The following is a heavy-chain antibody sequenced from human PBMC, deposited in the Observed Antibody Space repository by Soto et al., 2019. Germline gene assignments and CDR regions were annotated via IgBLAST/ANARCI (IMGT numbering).Heavy chain of an antibody. CDR2: LSYTGRT. D-gene: IGHD1-26*01. J-gene: IGHJ6*02. Sequence: PSETLSLTCIVSGDSVTSGSYYWTWLRQPPGKGLEWIGYLSYTGRTKYNPSLQSRVTISVDTSKNDFSLNLSSVTASDTAVYFCAREWGLLPYYVMNVWGHGTAVTFSS. CDR3: AREWGLLPYYVMNV. CDR1: GDSVTSGSYY. V-gene: IGHV4-61*03.